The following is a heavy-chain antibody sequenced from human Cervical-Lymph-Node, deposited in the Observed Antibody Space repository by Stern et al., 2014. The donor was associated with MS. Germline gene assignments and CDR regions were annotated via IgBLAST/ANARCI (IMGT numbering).Heavy chain of an antibody. CDR2: IYTSGST. CDR3: ARGLGYCRGGSCYYYGLDV. CDR1: GGSISGDSYY. V-gene: IGHV4-61*02. J-gene: IGHJ6*02. D-gene: IGHD2-15*01. Sequence: QVQLQESGPGLVKPSQTLSLTCPVSGGSISGDSYYWSWIRQPAGKGLEWIGRIYTSGSTNYNPSLRSRVTISIDTSKNKFSLSLGSVTAADTAVYYCARGLGYCRGGSCYYYGLDVWGQGTTVSVSS.